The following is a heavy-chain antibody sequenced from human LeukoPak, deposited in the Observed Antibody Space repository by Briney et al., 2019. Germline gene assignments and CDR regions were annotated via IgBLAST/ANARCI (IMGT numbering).Heavy chain of an antibody. CDR1: GFTFDDYA. D-gene: IGHD3-16*01. Sequence: SGRSLRLSCAASGFTFDDYAMHWARPAPGKGLEWVSGISWNSGSIGYADSVKGRFTISRDNAKNSLYLQMNSLRAEDTALYYCAKDALGISDYFDYWGQGTLVTVSS. CDR2: ISWNSGSI. V-gene: IGHV3-9*01. CDR3: AKDALGISDYFDY. J-gene: IGHJ4*02.